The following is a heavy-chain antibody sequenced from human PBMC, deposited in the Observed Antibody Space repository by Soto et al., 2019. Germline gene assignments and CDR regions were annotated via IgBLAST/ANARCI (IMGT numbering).Heavy chain of an antibody. CDR3: TKGGYDLVYDFGMDV. J-gene: IGHJ6*02. CDR1: GFTFHEYA. V-gene: IGHV3-9*01. D-gene: IGHD5-12*01. Sequence: EVQLIESGGGWVQPGTSLRVSCAASGFTFHEYAMHWVRQAPVQGLEWDSGISSDGDTIAYADSVQGRFTVCRDNDKNSLYLQINSLRAEDTALYYCTKGGYDLVYDFGMDVWGQGTTVTVSS. CDR2: ISSDGDTI.